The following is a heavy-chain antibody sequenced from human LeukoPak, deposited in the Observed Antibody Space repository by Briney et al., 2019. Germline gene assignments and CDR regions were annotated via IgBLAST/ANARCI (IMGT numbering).Heavy chain of an antibody. J-gene: IGHJ4*02. CDR1: GGTFSSYA. D-gene: IGHD3-22*01. Sequence: ASVKVSCKASGGTFSSYAISWVRQAPGQGLEWMGGIIPIFGTVNYAQKFHGRVTITADESTSTAYMELSSLRSEDTAVYYCARDWYYYDSSGYYYALRYWGQGTLVTVSS. CDR3: ARDWYYYDSSGYYYALRY. CDR2: IIPIFGTV. V-gene: IGHV1-69*01.